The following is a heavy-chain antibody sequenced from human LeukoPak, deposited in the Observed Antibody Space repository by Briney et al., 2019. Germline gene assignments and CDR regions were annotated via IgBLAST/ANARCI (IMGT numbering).Heavy chain of an antibody. CDR3: ARDRYDFWSGHRNDY. Sequence: HPGGSLRLSCAASGFTFSSYWMHWVRQAPGKGLVWVSRINSDGSSTSYADSVKGRFTISRDNAKNTLYLQINSLRAEDTAVYYCARDRYDFWSGHRNDYWGQGTLVTVSS. J-gene: IGHJ4*02. D-gene: IGHD3-3*01. CDR2: INSDGSST. V-gene: IGHV3-74*01. CDR1: GFTFSSYW.